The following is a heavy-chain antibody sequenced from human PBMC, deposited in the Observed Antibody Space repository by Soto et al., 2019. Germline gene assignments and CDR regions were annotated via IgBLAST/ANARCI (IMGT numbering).Heavy chain of an antibody. CDR1: GVTFTTYA. D-gene: IGHD6-19*01. Sequence: QVRLVQSEAEVKKPESSVKVSCKASGVTFTTYAYNWVRQAPGRGLEWVGGIVGVSGESRDAQHFRDRVTITADKSTGTTYLDLSSLTSEDTAVYYCTILPQSVTYCKYGCWGQGTVVSVSS. J-gene: IGHJ4*02. V-gene: IGHV1-69*06. CDR2: IVGVSGES. CDR3: TILPQSVTYCKYGC.